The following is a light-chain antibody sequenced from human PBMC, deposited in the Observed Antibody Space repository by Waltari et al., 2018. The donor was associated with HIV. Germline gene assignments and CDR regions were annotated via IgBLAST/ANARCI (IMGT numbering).Light chain of an antibody. CDR2: SNN. Sequence: QSVLTQPPSASGTPGQRVTISCSGSSSHTGRYTVNWYQQLPGTAPKLLIYSNNQRPSGVPDRFSGSKSGTSASLAISGLQSEDEADYYCAAWDDSLNGWVFGGGTKLTVL. CDR1: SSHTGRYT. J-gene: IGLJ3*02. CDR3: AAWDDSLNGWV. V-gene: IGLV1-44*01.